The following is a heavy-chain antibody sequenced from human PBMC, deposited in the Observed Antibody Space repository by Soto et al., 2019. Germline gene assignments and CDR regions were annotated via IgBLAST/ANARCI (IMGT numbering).Heavy chain of an antibody. J-gene: IGHJ4*02. Sequence: SETLSLTCTVSGGSISDFYWSWIRQPPWKGLEWIGYIYYSGSTNYNPSLKSRVTISVDTSKNQFSLNLRSMSPADTAVYYCARVGGLADRTFDYWGPGTLVTVSS. V-gene: IGHV4-59*01. CDR1: GGSISDFY. D-gene: IGHD6-6*01. CDR3: ARVGGLADRTFDY. CDR2: IYYSGST.